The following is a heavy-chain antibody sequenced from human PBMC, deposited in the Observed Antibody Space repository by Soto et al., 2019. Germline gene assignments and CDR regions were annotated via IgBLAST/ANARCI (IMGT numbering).Heavy chain of an antibody. Sequence: QVQLVQSGAEVMQPGASVKVSCKASGYTFTRYYIHWVRQAPGQGLEWMGVINPAGGVTNYAQKFQGXVXXXGXXSTSTVYMDLPSLRSEDTAVYYCARAAIAARSLDYWGQGTLVTVSS. D-gene: IGHD6-6*01. CDR2: INPAGGVT. V-gene: IGHV1-46*01. CDR3: ARAAIAARSLDY. J-gene: IGHJ4*02. CDR1: GYTFTRYY.